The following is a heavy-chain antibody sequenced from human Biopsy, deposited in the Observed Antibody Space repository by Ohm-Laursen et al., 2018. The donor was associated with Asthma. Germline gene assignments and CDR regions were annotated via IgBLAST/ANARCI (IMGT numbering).Heavy chain of an antibody. D-gene: IGHD3-3*01. V-gene: IGHV3-33*06. CDR3: AKERYYDFWSGYPI. Sequence: LRLSCTASGFTFSNYGMHWVRQAPGKGLEWVAVIWDDGRNIYYADSVKGRFTISRDNSKDTLFLQMNSLRAEDTAVYYCAKERYYDFWSGYPIWGQGTMVTVSS. CDR2: IWDDGRNI. CDR1: GFTFSNYG. J-gene: IGHJ3*02.